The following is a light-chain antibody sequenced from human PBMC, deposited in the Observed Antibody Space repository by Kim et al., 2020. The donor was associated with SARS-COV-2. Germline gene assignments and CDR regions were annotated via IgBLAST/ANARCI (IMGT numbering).Light chain of an antibody. CDR3: QQYDSSPPYT. Sequence: SPGEKATLSCRTSQSVRSSYYAWDQQKPGQAPRILIYGASSRTTGIPDRCSGSGSGTDFTLTISRLGPEDFAVYYCQQYDSSPPYTFGQGTKLEI. V-gene: IGKV3-20*01. CDR1: QSVRSSY. J-gene: IGKJ2*01. CDR2: GAS.